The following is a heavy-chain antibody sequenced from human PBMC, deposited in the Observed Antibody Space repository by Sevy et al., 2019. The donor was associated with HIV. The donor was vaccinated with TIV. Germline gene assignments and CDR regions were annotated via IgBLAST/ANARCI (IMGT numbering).Heavy chain of an antibody. CDR3: ARNDGDYVLTYYYYYGMDV. D-gene: IGHD4-17*01. CDR1: GGTFSSYA. J-gene: IGHJ6*02. Sequence: ASVKVSCKASGGTFSSYAISWVRQAPGQGLEWMGGIIPIFGTANYAQKFQGRVTITADESTSTAYMELSSLRSEDTAVYYCARNDGDYVLTYYYYYGMDVWGQGTTVTVSS. CDR2: IIPIFGTA. V-gene: IGHV1-69*13.